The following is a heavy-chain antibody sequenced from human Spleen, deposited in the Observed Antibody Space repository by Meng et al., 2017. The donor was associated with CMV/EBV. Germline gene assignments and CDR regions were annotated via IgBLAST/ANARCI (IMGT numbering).Heavy chain of an antibody. J-gene: IGHJ4*02. CDR1: GFTFSSYN. Sequence: GESLKISCAASGFTFSSYNMHWVRQDPGKGPEWVAVTSYGGLNEYYADSVKGRFTISRDDSKKTLYLQMNDLRVEDTAVYYCARDLAVAGTLGTASDYWGQGTLVTVSS. CDR3: ARDLAVAGTLGTASDY. V-gene: IGHV3-30*04. CDR2: TSYGGLNE. D-gene: IGHD6-19*01.